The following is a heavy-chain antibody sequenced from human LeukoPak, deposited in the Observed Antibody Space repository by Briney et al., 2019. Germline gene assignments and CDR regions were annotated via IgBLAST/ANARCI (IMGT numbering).Heavy chain of an antibody. CDR2: ISGSGGST. CDR3: ARVREYSSSRWFDP. CDR1: GFTFSSYA. J-gene: IGHJ5*02. D-gene: IGHD6-6*01. V-gene: IGHV3-23*01. Sequence: PGGSLRLSCAASGFTFSSYAMSWVRQAPGKGLEWVSAISGSGGSTYYADSVKGRFTISRDNSKNTLYLQMNSLRAEDTALYHCARVREYSSSRWFDPWGQGTLVTVSS.